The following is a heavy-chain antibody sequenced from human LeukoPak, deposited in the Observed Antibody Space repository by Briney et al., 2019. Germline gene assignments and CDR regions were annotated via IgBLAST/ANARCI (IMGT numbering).Heavy chain of an antibody. J-gene: IGHJ4*02. CDR3: ARDLTMITPHDY. Sequence: GGSLRLSCAASGFTFSSYEMNWVRQAPGKGLEWVSYISSIGSTIYYADSVKGRFTISRDNAKNSLYLQMNSLRAEDTAVYYCARDLTMITPHDYWGQGTLVTVSS. CDR2: ISSIGSTI. D-gene: IGHD3-22*01. CDR1: GFTFSSYE. V-gene: IGHV3-48*03.